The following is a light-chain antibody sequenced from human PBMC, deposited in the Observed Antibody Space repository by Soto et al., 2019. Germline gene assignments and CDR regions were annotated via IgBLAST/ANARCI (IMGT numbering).Light chain of an antibody. CDR1: SSDVGGYNY. Sequence: QSALTQPASVSGSPGQSITISCTGTSSDVGGYNYVSWYQQHPGKAPKLIIYEVSSRPSEISNRFSGSKSGNTASLTISGLQAEDEADYYCSSYTSGSTDVFGTGTKVTVL. J-gene: IGLJ1*01. CDR3: SSYTSGSTDV. CDR2: EVS. V-gene: IGLV2-14*01.